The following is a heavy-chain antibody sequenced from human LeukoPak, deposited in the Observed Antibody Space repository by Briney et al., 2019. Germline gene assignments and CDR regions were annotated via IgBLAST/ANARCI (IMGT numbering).Heavy chain of an antibody. V-gene: IGHV3-73*01. D-gene: IGHD3-3*01. CDR2: IRSKANSYAT. Sequence: PGGSLRLSCAASGFTFSGSAMHWVRQASGKGLEWVGRIRSKANSYATAYAASVKGRFTISRDDSKNTAYLQMNSLKTEDTAVYYCTSLGHPQKLRFLEWPHLGGYMDVWGKGTTVTVSS. CDR1: GFTFSGSA. CDR3: TSLGHPQKLRFLEWPHLGGYMDV. J-gene: IGHJ6*03.